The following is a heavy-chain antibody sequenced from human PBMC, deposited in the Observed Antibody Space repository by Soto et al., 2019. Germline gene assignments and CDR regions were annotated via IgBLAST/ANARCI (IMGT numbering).Heavy chain of an antibody. CDR2: INWNAGTT. CDR1: GFTFDDYG. J-gene: IGHJ4*02. CDR3: ARGIVGAEYYFDY. Sequence: EVQLVESGGGVVRPGGSLRLSCAASGFTFDDYGMNWVRQAPGKGLEWVSGINWNAGTTRYADSVKGRFTISRDNAKNSLYLQMNSLRAEDTAVYYCARGIVGAEYYFDYGGQGTLVTVSS. V-gene: IGHV3-20*04. D-gene: IGHD1-26*01.